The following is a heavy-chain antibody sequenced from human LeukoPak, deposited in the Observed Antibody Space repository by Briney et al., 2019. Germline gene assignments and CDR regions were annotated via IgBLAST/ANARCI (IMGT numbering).Heavy chain of an antibody. CDR2: ISSSSSYI. V-gene: IGHV3-21*01. D-gene: IGHD2-2*01. J-gene: IGHJ3*02. Sequence: GGSLRLSCAASGFTFSSYSMNWVCQAPGKGLEWVSSISSSSSYIYYADSVKGRFTISRDNAKNSLYLQMNSLRAEDTAVYYCARDVGYCSSTSCYAFDIWGQGTMVTVSS. CDR3: ARDVGYCSSTSCYAFDI. CDR1: GFTFSSYS.